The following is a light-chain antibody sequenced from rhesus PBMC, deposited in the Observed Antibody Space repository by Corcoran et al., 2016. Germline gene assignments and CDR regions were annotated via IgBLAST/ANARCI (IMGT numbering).Light chain of an antibody. J-gene: IGKJ3*01. CDR3: LHDYTTPFT. CDR2: AAS. V-gene: IGKV1-94*01. Sequence: GDRVTVTCRASQGINKELSRYQQKPGKAPTLLIYAASSLQTGVSSRFSGRGSGTDYTFTISSLQPEDVATYYCLHDYTTPFTFGPGTKLDIK. CDR1: QGINKE.